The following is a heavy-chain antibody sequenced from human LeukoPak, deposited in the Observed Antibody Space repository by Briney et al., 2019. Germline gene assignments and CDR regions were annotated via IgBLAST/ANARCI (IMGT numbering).Heavy chain of an antibody. V-gene: IGHV3-21*01. D-gene: IGHD3-10*01. CDR1: GFTFSAYN. CDR2: ISSSTSSYI. J-gene: IGHJ5*02. Sequence: PGGSLRLSCAASGFTFSAYNMNWVRQAPGKGLEWVSSISSSTSSYIYYAASVKGRFTISRDNAKNSLYLQMNSLRAEDTAVYYCARVKKTPLLWFGELSGHSFWFDPWGQGTLVTVSS. CDR3: ARVKKTPLLWFGELSGHSFWFDP.